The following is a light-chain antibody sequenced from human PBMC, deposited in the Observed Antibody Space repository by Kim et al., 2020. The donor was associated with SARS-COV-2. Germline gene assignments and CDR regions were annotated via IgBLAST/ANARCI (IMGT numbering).Light chain of an antibody. CDR2: DAS. Sequence: IVLTHSPATLSLSPGERATLSCRASQSVSSYSAWYQQKPGQAPRLLIYDASNTATGIPARFSGSGSGTDFTLTISSLEPEDFAVYYCQKGSSCPSRLTFGGGTKVDIK. CDR3: QKGSSCPSRLT. CDR1: QSVSSY. V-gene: IGKV3-11*01. J-gene: IGKJ4*01.